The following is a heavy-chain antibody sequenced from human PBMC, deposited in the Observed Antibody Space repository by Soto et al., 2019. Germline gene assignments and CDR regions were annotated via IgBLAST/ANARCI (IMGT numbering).Heavy chain of an antibody. D-gene: IGHD3-16*01. J-gene: IGHJ5*02. CDR1: GFTFSSYS. V-gene: IGHV3-21*01. CDR3: ARDRLDRLGSDP. Sequence: GGSLRLSCAASGFTFSSYSMNWVRQAPGKGLEWVSSISSSSSYIYYADSVKGRFTISRDNAKNSLYLQMNSLRAEDTAVYYCARDRLDRLGSDPSGQGTLVTVSS. CDR2: ISSSSSYI.